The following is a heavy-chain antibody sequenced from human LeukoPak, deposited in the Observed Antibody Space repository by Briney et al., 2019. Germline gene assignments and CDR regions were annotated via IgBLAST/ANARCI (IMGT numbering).Heavy chain of an antibody. Sequence: SETLSLTCTVSGGSISSYYWSWIRQPPGKGLEWIGEINHSGSTNYNPSLKSRVTISVDTSKNQFSLRLSSVTAADTAVYFCAGGRRPSTSAVGYWGQGTLVIVSS. D-gene: IGHD2-2*01. CDR1: GGSISSYY. V-gene: IGHV4-34*01. CDR3: AGGRRPSTSAVGY. CDR2: INHSGST. J-gene: IGHJ4*02.